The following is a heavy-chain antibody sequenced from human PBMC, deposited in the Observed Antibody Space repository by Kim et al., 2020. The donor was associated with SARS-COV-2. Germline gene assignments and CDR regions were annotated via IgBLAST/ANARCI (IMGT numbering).Heavy chain of an antibody. D-gene: IGHD2-21*02. CDR3: ASAVVTRELGDAFDI. Sequence: GESLQISCKGSGYSFTSYWIGWVRQMPGKGLEWMGIIYPGDSDTRYSPSFQGQVTISADKSISTAYLQWSSLKASDTAMYYCASAVVTRELGDAFDIWGQGTMVTVSS. CDR2: IYPGDSDT. J-gene: IGHJ3*02. V-gene: IGHV5-51*01. CDR1: GYSFTSYW.